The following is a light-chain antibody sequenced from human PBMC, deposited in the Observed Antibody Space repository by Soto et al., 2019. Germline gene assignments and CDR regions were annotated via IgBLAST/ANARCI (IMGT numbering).Light chain of an antibody. V-gene: IGLV2-14*03. CDR3: SSYTPRTTRPIV. Sequence: QSALTQPASVSGSPGQSITISCTGTSSDVGGYNYVSWYQHHPGKAPKLMIYDVSNRPSGVSNRFSGSKSGNTASLTISGLQPEDEADYYCSSYTPRTTRPIVSGTGTKVTV. CDR2: DVS. CDR1: SSDVGGYNY. J-gene: IGLJ1*01.